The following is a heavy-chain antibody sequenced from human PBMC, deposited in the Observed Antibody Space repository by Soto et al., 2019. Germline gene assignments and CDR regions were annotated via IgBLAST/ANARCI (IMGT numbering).Heavy chain of an antibody. V-gene: IGHV3-30*03. CDR1: GFTFSSYG. D-gene: IGHD3-3*01. J-gene: IGHJ6*02. CDR3: AILNYDFWSGYSHYYYGMDV. Sequence: XGSRRLSCAAAGFTFSSYGMHWVRQAPGKGLDWVAVISYDGSNKYYADSVKGRFTISRDNSKNTLYLQMNSLRAEDTAVYYCAILNYDFWSGYSHYYYGMDVWGQGTTVTVSS. CDR2: ISYDGSNK.